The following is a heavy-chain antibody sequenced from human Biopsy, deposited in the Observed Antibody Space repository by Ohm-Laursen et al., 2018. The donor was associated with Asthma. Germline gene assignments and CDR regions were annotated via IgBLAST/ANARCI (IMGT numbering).Heavy chain of an antibody. CDR3: ARDSYSSGLYDDFES. CDR2: INGKSNSI. CDR1: GFTFSDYY. J-gene: IGHJ4*02. V-gene: IGHV3-11*01. D-gene: IGHD6-19*01. Sequence: LRLSCSASGFTFSDYYMSWIRQAPGKGLEWISYINGKSNSIEYADSVEGRFTISRDNAKNSLYLQMNSLRAEDTAVYYCARDSYSSGLYDDFESWGQGTLVTVSS.